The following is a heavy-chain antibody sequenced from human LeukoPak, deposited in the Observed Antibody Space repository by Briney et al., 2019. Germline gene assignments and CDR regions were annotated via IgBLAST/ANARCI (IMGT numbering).Heavy chain of an antibody. CDR2: ISSSSSTI. V-gene: IGHV3-48*01. CDR3: ARGPGNGAW. J-gene: IGHJ3*01. Sequence: GGSLRLSCAASGFTFSSYEMNWVRQAPGKGLEWVSYISSSSSTIYYADSVKGRFTISRDNAKNSLYLQMNSLRAEDTAVYYCARGPGNGAWWGQGTMVTVSS. CDR1: GFTFSSYE. D-gene: IGHD3-10*01.